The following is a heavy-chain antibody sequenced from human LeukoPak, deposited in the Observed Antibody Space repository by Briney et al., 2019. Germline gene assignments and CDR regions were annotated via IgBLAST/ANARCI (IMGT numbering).Heavy chain of an antibody. J-gene: IGHJ4*02. V-gene: IGHV4-30-4*07. CDR3: ARLTGYDWESSYDY. D-gene: IGHD5-12*01. CDR2: IYYSGST. CDR1: GGSISSGGYS. Sequence: SQTLSLTCAVSGGSISSGGYSWSWIRQPPGKGLEWIGYIYYSGSTYYNPSLKSRVTISVDTSKNQFSLKLSSVTAADTAVYYCARLTGYDWESSYDYWGQGTLVAVSS.